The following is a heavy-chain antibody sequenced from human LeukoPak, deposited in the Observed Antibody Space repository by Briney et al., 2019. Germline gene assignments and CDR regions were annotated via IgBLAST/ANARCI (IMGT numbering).Heavy chain of an antibody. V-gene: IGHV1-2*04. CDR3: ARVKRGIYSYGYETDLLMDV. CDR1: GYTFTGYY. CDR2: INPNSGGT. J-gene: IGHJ6*02. Sequence: GASVKVSCKASGYTFTGYYMHWVRQAPGQGLEWMGWINPNSGGTNYAQKFQGWVTMTRDTSISTAYMELSRLRSDDTAVYYCARVKRGIYSYGYETDLLMDVWGQGTTVTVSS. D-gene: IGHD5-18*01.